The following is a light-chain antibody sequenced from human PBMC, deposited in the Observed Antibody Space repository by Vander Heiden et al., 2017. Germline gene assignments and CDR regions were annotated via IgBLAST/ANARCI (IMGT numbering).Light chain of an antibody. Sequence: QSALTHPPSASVSPAQSVTISCTGTSSDVGAYNYVSWYQQHPGKAPTLIIYDVTKRPSGVPDRFSGSKSGNTAFLTVSGLQAEDEADYYCSSHAGSSAVFGGGTTVTVL. J-gene: IGLJ3*02. CDR2: DVT. CDR1: SSDVGAYNY. V-gene: IGLV2-8*01. CDR3: SSHAGSSAV.